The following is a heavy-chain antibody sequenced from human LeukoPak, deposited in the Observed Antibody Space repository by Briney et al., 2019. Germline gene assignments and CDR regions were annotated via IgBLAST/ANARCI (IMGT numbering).Heavy chain of an antibody. Sequence: SQTLSLTCTVSGRFHTSGNYYWRWLRQPAGTGLESIGRIYACGNTNYNPSLKSRLTISVDTAKNQFSLRLSSVTAADTAVYYCARGFDPWGQGTLVTVSS. J-gene: IGHJ5*02. V-gene: IGHV4-61*02. CDR3: ARGFDP. CDR2: IYACGNT. CDR1: GRFHTSGNYY.